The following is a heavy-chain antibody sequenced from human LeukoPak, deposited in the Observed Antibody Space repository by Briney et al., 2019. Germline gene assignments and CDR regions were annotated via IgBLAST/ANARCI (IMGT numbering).Heavy chain of an antibody. D-gene: IGHD4-17*01. J-gene: IGHJ1*01. V-gene: IGHV3-23*01. CDR2: MTSGGRDI. Sequence: GGSLRLPCAASGFTFATYAMTWARQAPGKGLGWVSSMTSGGRDIYYADSVKGRFTISRDNYKNTLYLQMNSLRAEDTAVYYCARDPNGNYVGAFDFQPWGQGTLVTVSS. CDR3: ARDPNGNYVGAFDFQP. CDR1: GFTFATYA.